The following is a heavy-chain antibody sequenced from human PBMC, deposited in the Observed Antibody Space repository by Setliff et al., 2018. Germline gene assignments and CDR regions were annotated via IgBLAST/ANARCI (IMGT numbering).Heavy chain of an antibody. CDR3: ARAPLQPAERTFDR. CDR1: GGTFSDYF. V-gene: IGHV4-34*01. CDR2: INHSGSS. Sequence: SETLSLTCGASGGTFSDYFWTWIRQSPGKGLEWIGEINHSGSSNYNPSLKSRVTISIDTSRNQFSLTLKSVTAADTAVYYCARAPLQPAERTFDRWGPGTLVTVSS. J-gene: IGHJ4*02.